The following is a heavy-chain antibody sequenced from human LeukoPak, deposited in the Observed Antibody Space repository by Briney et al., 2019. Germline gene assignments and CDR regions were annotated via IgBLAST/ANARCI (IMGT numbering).Heavy chain of an antibody. D-gene: IGHD6-13*01. CDR3: ARELNAPLRIAGLDY. Sequence: GGSLRLSCAASGFTFSSYGMHWVRQAPGKGLEWVAVISYDGSNKYYADSVKGRFTISRDNSKNTLYLQMNSLRAEDTAVYYCARELNAPLRIAGLDYWGQGTLVTVSS. J-gene: IGHJ4*02. V-gene: IGHV3-30*03. CDR1: GFTFSSYG. CDR2: ISYDGSNK.